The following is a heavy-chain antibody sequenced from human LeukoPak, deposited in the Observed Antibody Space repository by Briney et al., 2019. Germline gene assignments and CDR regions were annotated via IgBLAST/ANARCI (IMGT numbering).Heavy chain of an antibody. CDR3: TRSRYYYDSSGSGWFDP. V-gene: IGHV3-48*03. D-gene: IGHD3-22*01. Sequence: PGGSLRLSCAASGFTFSSYEMNWVRQAPGKGLEWVSYISSSGSTIYYADSVKGRFTISRDNAKNSLYLQMNSLRAEDTAVYYCTRSRYYYDSSGSGWFDPWGQGTLVTVSS. CDR2: ISSSGSTI. CDR1: GFTFSSYE. J-gene: IGHJ5*02.